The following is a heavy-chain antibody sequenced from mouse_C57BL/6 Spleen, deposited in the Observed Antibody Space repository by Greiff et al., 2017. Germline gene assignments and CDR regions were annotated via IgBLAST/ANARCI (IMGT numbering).Heavy chain of an antibody. CDR2: IYPGSGNT. Sequence: QVQLKQSGAELVRPGASVKLSCKASGYTFTDYYINWVKQRPGQGLEWIARIYPGSGNTYYNEKFKGKATLTAEKSSSTAYMQLSSLTSEDSAVYFCATWWLLRDAWFAYWGQGTLVTVSA. J-gene: IGHJ3*01. D-gene: IGHD2-3*01. V-gene: IGHV1-76*01. CDR3: ATWWLLRDAWFAY. CDR1: GYTFTDYY.